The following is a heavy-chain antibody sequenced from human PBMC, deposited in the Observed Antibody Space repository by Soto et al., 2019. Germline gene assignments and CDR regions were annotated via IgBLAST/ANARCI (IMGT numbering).Heavy chain of an antibody. J-gene: IGHJ4*02. CDR2: ISGSGT. Sequence: EVTLLESGGGLVQPGGSLRLSCAASGFTFSTYAMTWVRQGSGKGLEWVSSISGSGTYYADSVKGRFTIFRDNSKNTLYLQMNSLRAEDTAVYYCAKEKGGSGWYNDYWGQGTLVTVPS. CDR3: AKEKGGSGWYNDY. CDR1: GFTFSTYA. D-gene: IGHD6-19*01. V-gene: IGHV3-23*01.